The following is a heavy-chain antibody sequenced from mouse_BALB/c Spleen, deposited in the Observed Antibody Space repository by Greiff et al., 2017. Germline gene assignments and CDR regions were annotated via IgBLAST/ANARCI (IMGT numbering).Heavy chain of an antibody. CDR2: ISSGGST. J-gene: IGHJ4*01. V-gene: IGHV5-6-5*01. D-gene: IGHD2-4*01. CDR1: GFTFSSYA. CDR3: ARVITGYAMDY. Sequence: DVQLVESGGGLVKPGGSLKLSCAASGFTFSSYAMSWVRQTPEKRLEWVASISSGGSTYYPDSVKGRFTISRDNARNILYLQMSSLRSEDTAMYYCARVITGYAMDYWGQGTSVTVSS.